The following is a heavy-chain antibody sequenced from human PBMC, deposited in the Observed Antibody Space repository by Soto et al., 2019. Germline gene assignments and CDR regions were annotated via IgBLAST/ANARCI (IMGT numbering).Heavy chain of an antibody. CDR2: IIPIFGTA. J-gene: IGHJ6*02. V-gene: IGHV1-69*13. CDR3: AIDPGGNGPYYYYYGMDV. D-gene: IGHD1-26*01. CDR1: GGTFSSYA. Sequence: SVKVSCKASGGTFSSYAISWVRQAPGQGLEWMGGIIPIFGTANYAQKFQGRVTITADESTSTAYMELSSLRSEDTAVYYCAIDPGGNGPYYYYYGMDVWGQGTTVTVSS.